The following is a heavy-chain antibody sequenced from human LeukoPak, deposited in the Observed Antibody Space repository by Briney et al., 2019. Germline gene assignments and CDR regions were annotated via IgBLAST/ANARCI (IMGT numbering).Heavy chain of an antibody. Sequence: SLRLSCAASGFTFDDYAMHWVRQAPGKGLEWVSGISWNSGSIGYADSVKGRFTISRDNAKNSLYLQMNSLRAEDTALYYCAKDSVPYYYYYYMDVWAKGPRSPSP. D-gene: IGHD6-6*01. J-gene: IGHJ6*03. V-gene: IGHV3-9*01. CDR1: GFTFDDYA. CDR2: ISWNSGSI. CDR3: AKDSVPYYYYYYMDV.